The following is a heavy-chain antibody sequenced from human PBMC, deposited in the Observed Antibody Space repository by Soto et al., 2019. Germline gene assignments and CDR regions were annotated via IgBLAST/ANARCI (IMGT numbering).Heavy chain of an antibody. V-gene: IGHV3-30-3*01. CDR1: GFTFSRFS. D-gene: IGHD3-10*02. J-gene: IGHJ6*02. Sequence: RGSLRLSCAASGFTFSRFSMHWVRQAPGKGLAWVAVISYDGNNKHFAESVKGRFSISRDDSKNTVYLEMNNLRGDDSAVYYCARDHGMFLSYYYYGMHVWGQGTSVTVSS. CDR2: ISYDGNNK. CDR3: ARDHGMFLSYYYYGMHV.